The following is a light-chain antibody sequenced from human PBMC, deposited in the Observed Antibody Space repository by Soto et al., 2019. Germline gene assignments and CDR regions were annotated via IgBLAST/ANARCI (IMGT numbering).Light chain of an antibody. CDR2: KNN. CDR3: AAWDDSLSGV. V-gene: IGLV1-47*01. J-gene: IGLJ3*02. Sequence: QSVLTQPPSASGTPGQRVTISCSGRSSNIGSNYVYWYQQFPGTAPKLLIYKNNQRPSGVPDRFSGSKSGTSASLAISGLRSEDEADYYCAAWDDSLSGVFGGGTKLTVL. CDR1: SSNIGSNY.